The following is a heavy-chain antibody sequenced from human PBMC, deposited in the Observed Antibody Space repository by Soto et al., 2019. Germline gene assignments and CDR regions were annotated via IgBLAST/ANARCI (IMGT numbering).Heavy chain of an antibody. CDR1: GGTFSSYA. V-gene: IGHV1-69*12. J-gene: IGHJ4*02. D-gene: IGHD3-16*01. CDR3: ARTGVMIAWGGFDY. CDR2: IIPIFGTA. Sequence: QVQLVQSGAEVKKPGSSVKVSCKASGGTFSSYAISWVRQAPGQGLEWMGGIIPIFGTANYAQKFQGRVGITADESTGTACLELSSLGPEDTAVYYCARTGVMIAWGGFDYWGQGTLVTVSS.